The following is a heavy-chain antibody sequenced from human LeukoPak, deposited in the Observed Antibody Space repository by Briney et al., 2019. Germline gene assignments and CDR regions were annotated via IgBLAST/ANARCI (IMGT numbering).Heavy chain of an antibody. CDR2: INPNSGGT. J-gene: IGHJ4*02. V-gene: IGHV1-2*02. CDR1: GYTFSGYY. D-gene: IGHD3-22*01. CDR3: ARGDYYDSRGFRW. Sequence: GASVKVSCKASGYTFSGYYMHWVRQAPGQGLEWMGWINPNSGGTKYVQKFQGRVTMTRNTSISTAWMELSRLRSDDTAVYYCARGDYYDSRGFRWWGQGTLVTVSS.